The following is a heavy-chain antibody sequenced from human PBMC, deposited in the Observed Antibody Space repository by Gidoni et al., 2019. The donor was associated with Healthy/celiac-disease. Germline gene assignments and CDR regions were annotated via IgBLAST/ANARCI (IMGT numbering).Heavy chain of an antibody. CDR1: GGSISSSSYY. V-gene: IGHV4-39*01. CDR3: ARLGDYGSGSLVH. J-gene: IGHJ4*02. CDR2: IYYSGRT. Sequence: QLQLQESGPGLVKPSETRCLTCTVSGGSISSSSYYWGWIRQLPGRGREWIGSIYYSGRTYYNPSLKSRVTISVDTSKNQFSLKLSSVTAADTAVYYCARLGDYGSGSLVHWGQGTLVTVSS. D-gene: IGHD3-10*01.